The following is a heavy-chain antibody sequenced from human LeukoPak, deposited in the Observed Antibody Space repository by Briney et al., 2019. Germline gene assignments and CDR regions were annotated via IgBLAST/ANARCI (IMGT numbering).Heavy chain of an antibody. CDR1: GGSISSGSYY. CDR2: IYTSGST. CDR3: ARVPIAARPYDAVDI. D-gene: IGHD6-6*01. V-gene: IGHV4-61*02. Sequence: SETLSLTCTASGGSISSGSYYWSWNRPPAGQGLEWIGRIYTSGSTNYNPYLKSRITISVDTSKNQFSLKLSSVTAADTAVYYFARVPIAARPYDAVDIWGQGTMVTVSS. J-gene: IGHJ3*02.